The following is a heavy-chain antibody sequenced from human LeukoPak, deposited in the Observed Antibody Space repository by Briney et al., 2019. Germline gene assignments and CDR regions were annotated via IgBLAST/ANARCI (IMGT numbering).Heavy chain of an antibody. CDR2: IIRKTDGGTT. CDR1: GFTFSNAW. J-gene: IGHJ6*02. Sequence: PGGSLRLSCAASGFTFSNAWMSWVRQAPGKGLEWVGRIIRKTDGGTTDYAAPVKGRFTISRDDSKNTLYLQMNSLKTEDTAVYYCSTVRYCSGGSCVGGMDVWGQGTTVTVSS. D-gene: IGHD2-15*01. V-gene: IGHV3-15*01. CDR3: STVRYCSGGSCVGGMDV.